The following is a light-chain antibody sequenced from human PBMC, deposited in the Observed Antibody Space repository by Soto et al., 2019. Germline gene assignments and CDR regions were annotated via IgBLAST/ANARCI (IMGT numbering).Light chain of an antibody. V-gene: IGLV1-44*01. CDR1: TSNIGSNT. Sequence: QSVLTQPPSASGTPGQRVTISCSGTTSNIGSNTVSWYQHLPGTAPKLLIYSNDQRPSGVPDRFSGSKSGTSASLAISGLQSEDEADYYCAAWDDSLSGLVFGTGTKLTVL. CDR2: SND. J-gene: IGLJ1*01. CDR3: AAWDDSLSGLV.